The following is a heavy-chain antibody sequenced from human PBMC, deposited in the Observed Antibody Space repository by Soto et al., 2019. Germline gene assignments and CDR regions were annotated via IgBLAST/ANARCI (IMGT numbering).Heavy chain of an antibody. CDR2: IYWDDDK. CDR1: GFSLSTSGVG. Sequence: QITLKESGPTLVKPTQTLTLTCTFSGFSLSTSGVGVGWVRQPPGKALEWLALIYWDDDKRYSPSLKSRLTTTKETSKTQVVLTLTNMDPVDTATYYCAHSLLWFGGWGQGTLVTVSS. D-gene: IGHD3-10*01. V-gene: IGHV2-5*02. CDR3: AHSLLWFGG. J-gene: IGHJ4*02.